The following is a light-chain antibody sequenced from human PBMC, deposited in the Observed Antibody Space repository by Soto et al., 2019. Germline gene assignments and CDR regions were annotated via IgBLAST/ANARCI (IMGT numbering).Light chain of an antibody. CDR1: QSISNY. Sequence: DTQLTESPSFLSASVGDRVTITCRASQSISNYLNWYQQKPGKAPKLLIYSASSLQSGVPSRFSGTGAGADFTLTISSLQPEDFATYYCQQSYSSPWTFGQGTKVDIK. CDR2: SAS. CDR3: QQSYSSPWT. J-gene: IGKJ1*01. V-gene: IGKV1-39*01.